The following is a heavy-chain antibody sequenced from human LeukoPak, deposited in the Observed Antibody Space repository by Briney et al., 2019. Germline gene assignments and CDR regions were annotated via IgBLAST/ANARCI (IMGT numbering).Heavy chain of an antibody. CDR1: GGTFSSYA. V-gene: IGHV1-69*13. J-gene: IGHJ4*02. CDR3: ARAEYCSSTSCYSGGRLYSSSAGDY. Sequence: GASVKVSCKASGGTFSSYAISWVRQAPGQGLEWMGGIIPIFGTANYAQKFQGRVTITADESTSTAYMELRSLRSDDTAVYYCARAEYCSSTSCYSGGRLYSSSAGDYWGQGTLVTVSS. CDR2: IIPIFGTA. D-gene: IGHD2-2*01.